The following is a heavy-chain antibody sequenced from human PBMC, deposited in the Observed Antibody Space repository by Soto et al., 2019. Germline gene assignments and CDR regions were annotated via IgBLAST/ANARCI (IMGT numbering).Heavy chain of an antibody. J-gene: IGHJ6*03. CDR3: ARRGSINYYYYMDV. CDR2: IHYSGST. V-gene: IGHV4-39*01. Sequence: LETLSLTCTVSGGSISSSSYYWGWIRQPPGKGLEWIGSIHYSGSTYYNPSLKSRVTISVDTSKNQFSLKLTSVTAADTAVYYCARRGSINYYYYMDVWGKGTTVTVSS. CDR1: GGSISSSSYY.